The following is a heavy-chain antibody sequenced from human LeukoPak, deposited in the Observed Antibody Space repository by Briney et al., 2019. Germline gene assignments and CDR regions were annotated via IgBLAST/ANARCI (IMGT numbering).Heavy chain of an antibody. CDR1: GYSISSGYY. CDR3: ARYDSSGYYLY. D-gene: IGHD3-22*01. CDR2: IYHSGST. Sequence: SETLSLTCTVSGYSISSGYYWGWIRPPPGKGLEWIGIIYHSGSTYYNPSLKSRVTISGDTSKNQFSLKLSSVTAADTAVYYCARYDSSGYYLYWGQGTLVTVSS. V-gene: IGHV4-38-2*02. J-gene: IGHJ4*02.